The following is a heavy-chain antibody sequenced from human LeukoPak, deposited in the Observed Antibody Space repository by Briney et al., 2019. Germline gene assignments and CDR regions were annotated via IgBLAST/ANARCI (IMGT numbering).Heavy chain of an antibody. V-gene: IGHV4-34*01. CDR2: INHSGST. CDR1: GGSFSGYY. CDR3: ATMVRGVLVYFDY. D-gene: IGHD3-10*01. Sequence: SETLSLTCAVYGGSFSGYYWSWIRQPPGKGLEWIGEINHSGSTNYNPSLKSRVTISVDTSKNQFSLKLSSVTAADTAVYYCATMVRGVLVYFDYWGQGTLDTVSS. J-gene: IGHJ4*02.